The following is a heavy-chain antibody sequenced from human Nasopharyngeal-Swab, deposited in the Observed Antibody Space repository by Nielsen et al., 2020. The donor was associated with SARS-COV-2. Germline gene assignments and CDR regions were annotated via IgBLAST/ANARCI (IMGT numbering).Heavy chain of an antibody. Sequence: GESLKISCAASGFTFSDYYMSWIRQAPGKGLEWVSYISSSGSTIYYADSVKGRFTISRDNAKTSLYLQMNSLRAEDTAVYYCAREVFRDSGSYRRAPYFDYWGQGTLVTVSS. J-gene: IGHJ4*02. D-gene: IGHD1-26*01. V-gene: IGHV3-11*01. CDR2: ISSSGSTI. CDR1: GFTFSDYY. CDR3: AREVFRDSGSYRRAPYFDY.